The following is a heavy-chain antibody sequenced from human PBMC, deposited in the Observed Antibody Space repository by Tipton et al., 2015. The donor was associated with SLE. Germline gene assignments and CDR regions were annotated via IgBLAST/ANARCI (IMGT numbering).Heavy chain of an antibody. D-gene: IGHD5-18*01. Sequence: SLRLSCAASGFTITSYTMNWVRQTPGKGLEWVSYISSRNTSMYYADSVKGRFTISRDNAKNSLYLQMSSLRVEDTGVYYCARDYSYGLDDYNYVGMDVWGQGTTVTVSS. CDR3: ARDYSYGLDDYNYVGMDV. CDR1: GFTITSYT. J-gene: IGHJ6*02. V-gene: IGHV3-48*01. CDR2: ISSRNTSM.